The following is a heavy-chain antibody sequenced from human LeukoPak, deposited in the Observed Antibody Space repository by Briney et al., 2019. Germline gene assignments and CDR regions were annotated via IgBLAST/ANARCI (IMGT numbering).Heavy chain of an antibody. CDR1: GFSLSTSGMC. V-gene: IGHV2-70*11. CDR2: IDWDDDK. CDR3: ARTEWYYYDSSGYYCDY. D-gene: IGHD3-22*01. J-gene: IGHJ4*02. Sequence: KSGPTLVNPTQTLTLTCTFSGFSLSTSGMCVSWIRQPPGKALEWLARIDWDDDKYYSTSLKTRLTISKDTSKNQVVLTMTNMDPVDTATYYCARTEWYYYDSSGYYCDYWGQGTLVTVSS.